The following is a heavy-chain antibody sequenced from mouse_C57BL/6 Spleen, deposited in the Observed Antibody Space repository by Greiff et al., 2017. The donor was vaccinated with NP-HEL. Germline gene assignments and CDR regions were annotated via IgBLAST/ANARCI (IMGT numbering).Heavy chain of an antibody. CDR2: IYPSDSET. CDR3: ARNYYGSSDDFDY. J-gene: IGHJ2*01. Sequence: VQLQQPGAELVRPGSSVKLSCKASGYTFTSYWMDWVKQRPGQGLEWIGNIYPSDSETHYNQKFKDKATLTVDKSSSTAYMQLSSLTSEDSAVYYCARNYYGSSDDFDYWGQGTTLTVSS. V-gene: IGHV1-61*01. CDR1: GYTFTSYW. D-gene: IGHD1-1*01.